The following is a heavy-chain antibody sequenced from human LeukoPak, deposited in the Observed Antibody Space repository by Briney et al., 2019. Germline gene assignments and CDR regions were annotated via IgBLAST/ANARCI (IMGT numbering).Heavy chain of an antibody. D-gene: IGHD3-22*01. V-gene: IGHV3-74*01. J-gene: IGHJ3*02. CDR1: GFTFSSYW. CDR3: AREGYDSSIPPRTHAFDI. CDR2: INSDGSST. Sequence: HPGGSLRLSCAASGFTFSSYWMHWVRQAPGKGLVWVSRINSDGSSTSYADSVKGRFTISRDNAKNTLYLQMNSLRAEDTAVYYCAREGYDSSIPPRTHAFDIWGQGTMVTVSS.